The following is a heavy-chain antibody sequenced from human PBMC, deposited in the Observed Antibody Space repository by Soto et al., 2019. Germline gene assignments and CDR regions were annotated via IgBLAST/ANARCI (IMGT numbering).Heavy chain of an antibody. V-gene: IGHV3-23*01. D-gene: IGHD5-18*01. J-gene: IGHJ4*02. CDR2: ISGSGGST. Sequence: GGSLRLSCAASGFTFSSYAMSWVRQAPGKGLEWVSAISGSGGSTYYADSVKGRFTISRENSKNTLYLQMNSLRAEDTAVYYCAKDEARGYSRYGVENFDYWGQGTLVTVSS. CDR1: GFTFSSYA. CDR3: AKDEARGYSRYGVENFDY.